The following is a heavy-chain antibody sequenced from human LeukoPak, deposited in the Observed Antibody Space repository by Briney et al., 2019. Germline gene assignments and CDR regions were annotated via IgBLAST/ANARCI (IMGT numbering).Heavy chain of an antibody. CDR1: GFTFDDYA. Sequence: PGRSLRLSCAASGFTFDDYAMHWVRQAPGRGLEWVSGISWNSGSIGYADSVKGRFTISRDNAKNSLYLQMNSLRAEDTAVYYCARGSGTAMVTTPQDPFDYWGQGTLVTVSS. CDR3: ARGSGTAMVTTPQDPFDY. V-gene: IGHV3-9*01. J-gene: IGHJ4*02. D-gene: IGHD5-18*01. CDR2: ISWNSGSI.